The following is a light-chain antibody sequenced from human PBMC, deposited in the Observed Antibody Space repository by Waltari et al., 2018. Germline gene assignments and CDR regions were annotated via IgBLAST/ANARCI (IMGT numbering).Light chain of an antibody. CDR3: CSYAGSYTWV. CDR2: DFT. V-gene: IGLV2-11*01. CDR1: SSDVVGYTY. Sequence: QSALTQPGRVSGSPGQPVPVPGPGPSSDVVGYTYVSWYQHHPGKAPKLMIYDFTKRPSGVPDRFSVSKSGNTASLTISGLQTEDEADYYCCSYAGSYTWVFGGGTKLTVL. J-gene: IGLJ3*02.